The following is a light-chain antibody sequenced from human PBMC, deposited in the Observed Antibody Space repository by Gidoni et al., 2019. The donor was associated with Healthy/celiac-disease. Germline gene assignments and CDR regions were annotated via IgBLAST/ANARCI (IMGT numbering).Light chain of an antibody. J-gene: IGKJ5*01. CDR2: GAS. CDR3: QQYNNWPIT. Sequence: EIVMTQSPATLSVSPGESATLSCRASQSVSSNLAWYQQKPGQAPRLLIYGASTRATGIPARFSGSGSGTEFTLTISSLQSEDFAVYYRQQYNNWPITFGQGTRLEIK. CDR1: QSVSSN. V-gene: IGKV3-15*01.